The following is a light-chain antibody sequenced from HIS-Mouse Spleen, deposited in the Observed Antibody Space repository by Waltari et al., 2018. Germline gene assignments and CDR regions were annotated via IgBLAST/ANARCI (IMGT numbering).Light chain of an antibody. CDR1: SSAVGGYNL. CDR2: DVS. CDR3: CSYAGSYTYWV. V-gene: IGLV2-11*01. Sequence: QSALTQPRSVSGSPGQSVTISCTATSSAVGGYNLVSCYQQHPGNAPKLMIYDVSKRPSGVPDRFSGSKSGNTASLTISGLQAEDEADYYCCSYAGSYTYWVFGGGTKLTVL. J-gene: IGLJ3*02.